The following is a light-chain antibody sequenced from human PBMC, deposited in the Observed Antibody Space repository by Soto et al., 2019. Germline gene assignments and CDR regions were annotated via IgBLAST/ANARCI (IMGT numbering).Light chain of an antibody. CDR1: QSISSW. CDR3: QQYNSSSVT. V-gene: IGKV1-5*03. CDR2: KAS. Sequence: DIQMTQSPSTLSASVGDRVTITCRASQSISSWSAWYQQKPGKAPKLLIYKASSLESGVPSRFSGSGSGTEFTLTISSLQPDDFATYYCQQYNSSSVTFGQGTKV. J-gene: IGKJ1*01.